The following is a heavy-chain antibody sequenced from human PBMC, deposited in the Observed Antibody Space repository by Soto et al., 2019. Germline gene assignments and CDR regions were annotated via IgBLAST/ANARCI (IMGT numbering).Heavy chain of an antibody. V-gene: IGHV3-30*18. D-gene: IGHD5-18*01. CDR1: GFTFSSYG. CDR2: ISYDGSNK. CDR3: AKDDGGYSYGYLDY. Sequence: GESLRLSCAASGFTFSSYGMHWVRQAPGKGLEWVAVISYDGSNKYYADSVKGRFTISRDNSKNTLYLQMNSLRAEDTAVYYCAKDDGGYSYGYLDYWGQGTLVTVSS. J-gene: IGHJ4*02.